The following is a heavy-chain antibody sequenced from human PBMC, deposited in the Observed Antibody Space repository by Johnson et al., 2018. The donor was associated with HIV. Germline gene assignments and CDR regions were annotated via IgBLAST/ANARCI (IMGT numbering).Heavy chain of an antibody. CDR2: IRYDGSNK. D-gene: IGHD5-24*01. J-gene: IGHJ3*02. V-gene: IGHV3-30*02. Sequence: QVQLVESGGGVVQPGGSLRLSCAASAFTFSSYGMHWVRQAPGKGLEWVALIRYDGSNKYYDGSVKGRFTISRANSKNTLYLQMNSLRAEDTAVYHCAKDRDAYTLSTDAFDIWGQGTMVTVSS. CDR3: AKDRDAYTLSTDAFDI. CDR1: AFTFSSYG.